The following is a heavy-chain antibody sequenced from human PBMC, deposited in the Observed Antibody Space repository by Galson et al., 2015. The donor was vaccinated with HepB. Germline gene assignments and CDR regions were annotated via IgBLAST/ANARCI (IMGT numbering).Heavy chain of an antibody. D-gene: IGHD3-22*01. J-gene: IGHJ4*02. Sequence: GGTFSSYTISWVRQTPGQGLEWMGRIIPVLGIANYAQKFQGRVTITADKSTSTAYMELSSLRSEDTAVYYCAREQFGDSSGQYVGGFDYWGQGTLVTVSS. CDR3: AREQFGDSSGQYVGGFDY. CDR2: IIPVLGIA. V-gene: IGHV1-69*02. CDR1: GGTFSSYT.